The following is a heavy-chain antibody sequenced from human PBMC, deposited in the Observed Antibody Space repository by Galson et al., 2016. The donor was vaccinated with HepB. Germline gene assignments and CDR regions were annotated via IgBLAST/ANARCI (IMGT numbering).Heavy chain of an antibody. V-gene: IGHV3-30*04. CDR2: ISYDGRNK. Sequence: SLRLSCAASGFTFSSYAMHWVRQAPGKGLEWVAVISYDGRNKYYADSVKGRFTISRDNSKNTLYLQMNSLRAEDTAVYYCARDGPYDFWSAYSHYYYGMDVWGQGTTVTVSS. CDR1: GFTFSSYA. D-gene: IGHD3-3*01. J-gene: IGHJ6*02. CDR3: ARDGPYDFWSAYSHYYYGMDV.